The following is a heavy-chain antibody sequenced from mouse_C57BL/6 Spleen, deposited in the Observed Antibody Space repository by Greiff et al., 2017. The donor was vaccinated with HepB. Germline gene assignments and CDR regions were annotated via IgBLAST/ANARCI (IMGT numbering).Heavy chain of an antibody. Sequence: DVMLVESGGGLVKPGGSLKLSCAASGFTFSSYAMSWVRQTPEKRLEWVATISDGGSYTYYPDNVKGRFTISRDNAKNNLYLQMSHLKSEDTAMYYCARGYYGSRNYAMDYWGQGTSVTVSS. J-gene: IGHJ4*01. D-gene: IGHD1-1*01. CDR1: GFTFSSYA. CDR2: ISDGGSYT. CDR3: ARGYYGSRNYAMDY. V-gene: IGHV5-4*03.